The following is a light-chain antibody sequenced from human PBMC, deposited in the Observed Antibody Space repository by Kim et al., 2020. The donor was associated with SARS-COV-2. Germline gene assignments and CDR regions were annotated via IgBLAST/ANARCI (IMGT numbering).Light chain of an antibody. Sequence: SVSPGERATLSCRASQSVSTNLAWYQQKPGQAPRLVIYGASTRATGIPAGFSGSGSGTEFTRTISSLQSEDFAVYYCQQYNNWPYTFGQGTKLEI. CDR2: GAS. CDR3: QQYNNWPYT. J-gene: IGKJ2*01. CDR1: QSVSTN. V-gene: IGKV3-15*01.